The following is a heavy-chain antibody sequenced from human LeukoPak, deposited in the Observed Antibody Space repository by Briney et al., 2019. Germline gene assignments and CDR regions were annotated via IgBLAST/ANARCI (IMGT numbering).Heavy chain of an antibody. V-gene: IGHV3-30-3*01. CDR1: GFTFSSYA. CDR2: ISYDGSNK. Sequence: GRSLRLSCAASGFTFSSYAMHWIRQAPGKGLEWVAVISYDGSNKYYADSVKGRFTISRDNPKNTLYLQMNSLRAEDTAVYYCASPFSYGDSDYWGQGTLVTVSS. D-gene: IGHD4-17*01. CDR3: ASPFSYGDSDY. J-gene: IGHJ4*02.